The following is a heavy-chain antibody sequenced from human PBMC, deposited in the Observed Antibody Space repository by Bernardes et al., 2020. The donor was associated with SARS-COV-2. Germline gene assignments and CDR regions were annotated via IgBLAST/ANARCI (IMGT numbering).Heavy chain of an antibody. J-gene: IGHJ3*01. CDR2: IDPSDSYI. CDR1: GYSFTNYW. CDR3: ARLGGSGSYDGFDL. V-gene: IGHV5-10-1*01. Sequence: GASRKISCKGSGYSFTNYWISWVRQMPGKGLEWMGKIDPSDSYINDSPSFQGHVSMSVDTSISTAYLQWSSLKASDTAMYYCARLGGSGSYDGFDLWGQGTLVTVSS. D-gene: IGHD3-10*01.